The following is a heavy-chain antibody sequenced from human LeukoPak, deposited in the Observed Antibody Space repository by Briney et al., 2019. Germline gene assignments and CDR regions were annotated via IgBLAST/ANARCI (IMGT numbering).Heavy chain of an antibody. CDR2: ISYDGSNK. CDR1: GFTFSSYW. CDR3: AKDLDAVRVTGAFDI. Sequence: PGGSLRLSCAASGFTFSSYWMSWVRQAPGKGLEWVAVISYDGSNKYYADSVKGRFTISRDNSKNTLYLQMNSLRAEDTAVYYCAKDLDAVRVTGAFDIWGQGTMVTVSS. J-gene: IGHJ3*02. D-gene: IGHD3-10*01. V-gene: IGHV3-30*18.